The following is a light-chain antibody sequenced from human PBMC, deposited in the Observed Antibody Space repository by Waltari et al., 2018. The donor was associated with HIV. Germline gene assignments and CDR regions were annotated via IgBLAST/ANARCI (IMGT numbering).Light chain of an antibody. CDR2: EVS. V-gene: IGLV2-14*01. J-gene: IGLJ2*01. CDR3: NSYTRSGTSV. Sequence: QSVLTQPASVSGSPGQSTTISCIGTSSAVGGSNYVSWYQQHPGKAPKLIIYEVSNRPSGVSYRFSGSKSGNTAYLSISGLQTEDEADYYCNSYTRSGTSVFGGGTKLTVL. CDR1: SSAVGGSNY.